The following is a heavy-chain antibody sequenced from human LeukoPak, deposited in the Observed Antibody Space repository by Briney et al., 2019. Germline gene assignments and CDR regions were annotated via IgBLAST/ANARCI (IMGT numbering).Heavy chain of an antibody. CDR1: GYTFTSYY. V-gene: IGHV1-69*13. CDR2: IVPIFGTA. Sequence: ASVKVSCKASGYTFTSYYMHWVRQAPGQGLEWMGGIVPIFGTANYAQKFQGRVTITADESTSTAYMELSSLRSEDTAVYYCARGNYYGSGSYYRLNEYYYYYYMDVWGKGTTVTISS. CDR3: ARGNYYGSGSYYRLNEYYYYYYMDV. J-gene: IGHJ6*03. D-gene: IGHD3-10*01.